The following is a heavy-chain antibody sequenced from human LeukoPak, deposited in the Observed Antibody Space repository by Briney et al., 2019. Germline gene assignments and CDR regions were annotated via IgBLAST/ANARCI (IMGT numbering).Heavy chain of an antibody. CDR3: AKDLSVVGAHDSFDV. Sequence: PGRSLRLSCAASGFSFSSYGMHWVRQAPGKGLEWLTVISYDGNTIYYADSVKGRFTISRDNSKNTLYLQMNSPRIEDTAVYYCAKDLSVVGAHDSFDVWGQGTMVTVSS. J-gene: IGHJ3*01. CDR2: ISYDGNTI. CDR1: GFSFSSYG. V-gene: IGHV3-30*18. D-gene: IGHD1-26*01.